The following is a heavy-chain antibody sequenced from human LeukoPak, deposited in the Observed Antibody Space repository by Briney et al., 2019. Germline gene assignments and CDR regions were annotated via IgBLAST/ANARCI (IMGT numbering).Heavy chain of an antibody. CDR1: GGSISSYY. CDR3: ARDRVGATARRKYNWFDP. D-gene: IGHD1-26*01. J-gene: IGHJ5*02. Sequence: PSETLSLTCTVSGGSISSYYWSWIRQPAGKGLEWIGRIYTSGSTNYNPSLKSRVTMSVDTSKNQFSLKLSSVTAADTAVYYCARDRVGATARRKYNWFDPWGQGTLVTVSS. CDR2: IYTSGST. V-gene: IGHV4-4*07.